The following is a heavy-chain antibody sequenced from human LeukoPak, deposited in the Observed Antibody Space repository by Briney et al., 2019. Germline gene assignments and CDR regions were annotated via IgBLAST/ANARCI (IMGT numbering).Heavy chain of an antibody. CDR3: AKVQNVEMATIHTPYFFGY. CDR2: TRNKARSYST. CDR1: GFTLSDHY. V-gene: IGHV3-72*01. J-gene: IGHJ4*02. Sequence: GGSLRLSCAASGFTLSDHYMDWVRQAPGKGLEWVGRTRNKARSYSTEYAASVRGRFTVSRDDSKNSLYLQMNSLKTEDTAVYYCAKVQNVEMATIHTPYFFGYWGQGTLVTVSS. D-gene: IGHD5-12*01.